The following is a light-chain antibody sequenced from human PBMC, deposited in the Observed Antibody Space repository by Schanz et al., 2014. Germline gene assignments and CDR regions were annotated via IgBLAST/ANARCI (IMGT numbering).Light chain of an antibody. Sequence: EIVLTQSPDTLSLSPGERASLSCRASRSISGNLAWFQQKPGQAPRLLIYRASSRAPGISARFSGSGSGTDFTLTISGLQSEDFAMYYCQQYNEWPRTFGQGTRVEIK. CDR3: QQYNEWPRT. CDR1: RSISGN. V-gene: IGKV3-15*01. J-gene: IGKJ1*01. CDR2: RAS.